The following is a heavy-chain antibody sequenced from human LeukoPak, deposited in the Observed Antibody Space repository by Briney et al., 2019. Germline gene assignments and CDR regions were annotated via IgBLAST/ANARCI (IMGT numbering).Heavy chain of an antibody. CDR2: IIPIFGTA. CDR3: ARDRGYYYDSSGYYPSPFDY. CDR1: GGTFSSYA. V-gene: IGHV1-69*13. Sequence: AASVKVSCKASGGTFSSYAISWVRQAPGQGLEWMGGIIPIFGTANYAQKFQGRVTITADESTGTAYMELSSLRSEDTAVYYCARDRGYYYDSSGYYPSPFDYWGQGTLVTVSS. D-gene: IGHD3-22*01. J-gene: IGHJ4*02.